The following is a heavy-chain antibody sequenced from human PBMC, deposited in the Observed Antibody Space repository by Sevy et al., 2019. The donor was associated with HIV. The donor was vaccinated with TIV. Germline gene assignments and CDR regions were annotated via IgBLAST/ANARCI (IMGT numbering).Heavy chain of an antibody. D-gene: IGHD3-9*01. J-gene: IGHJ6*02. V-gene: IGHV3-30*18. CDR2: ISYHGRNK. Sequence: GGSLRLSCVVSGIIFTTSGMHWVRQAPGKGLEWVAVISYHGRNKFYADSVKGRSTISRDNSKNILYLQMNSLRAKDTAVYYCAKDFTGYNGMDVWGQGTMVTVSS. CDR3: AKDFTGYNGMDV. CDR1: GIIFTTSG.